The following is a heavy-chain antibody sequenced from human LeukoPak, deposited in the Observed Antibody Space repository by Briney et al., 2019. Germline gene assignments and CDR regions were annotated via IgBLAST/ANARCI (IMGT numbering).Heavy chain of an antibody. D-gene: IGHD2-2*01. V-gene: IGHV1-2*02. Sequence: ASVKVSCKASGYTFTGYYMHWVRQAPGQGLEWMGWINPNSGGTNYAQKFQGRVTMTRDTSISTAYMEPSRLRSDDTAVYYRAREVKYQLLSSNWFDPWGQGTLVTVSS. CDR1: GYTFTGYY. CDR2: INPNSGGT. CDR3: AREVKYQLLSSNWFDP. J-gene: IGHJ5*02.